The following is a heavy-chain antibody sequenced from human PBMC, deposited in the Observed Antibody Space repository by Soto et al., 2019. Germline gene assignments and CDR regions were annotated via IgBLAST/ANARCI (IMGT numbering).Heavy chain of an antibody. CDR2: IIPIFGTA. J-gene: IGHJ4*02. CDR1: GGTFSSYA. Sequence: GASVKVSCKASGGTFSSYAISWVRQAPGQGLEWMGGIIPIFGTANYAQKFQGRVTITADESTSTAYMELSSLRSEDTAVYYCARDDRPDYYGSGSYYNVWGQGTLVTVSS. D-gene: IGHD3-10*01. V-gene: IGHV1-69*13. CDR3: ARDDRPDYYGSGSYYNV.